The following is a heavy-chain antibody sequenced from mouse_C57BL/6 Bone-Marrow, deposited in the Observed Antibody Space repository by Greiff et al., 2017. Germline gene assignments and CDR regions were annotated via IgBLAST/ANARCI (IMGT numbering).Heavy chain of an antibody. CDR2: INPGSGGT. Sequence: VQLKESGAELVRPGTSVKVSCKASGYAFTNYLIEWVKQRPGQGLEWIGVINPGSGGTNYNEKFKGKATLTADKSSSTAYMQLSSLTSEDSAVYFGARSKNWDSWFAYWGQGTLVTVSA. CDR1: GYAFTNYL. D-gene: IGHD4-1*01. V-gene: IGHV1-54*01. CDR3: ARSKNWDSWFAY. J-gene: IGHJ3*01.